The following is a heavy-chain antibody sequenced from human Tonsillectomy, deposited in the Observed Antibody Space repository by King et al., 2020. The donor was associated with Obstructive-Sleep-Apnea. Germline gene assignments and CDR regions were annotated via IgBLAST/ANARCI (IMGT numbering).Heavy chain of an antibody. V-gene: IGHV3-21*01. Sequence: VQLVESGGGLVKPGGSLRLSCAASGFTFSGYTMNWVRQAPGKGLEWDSCISSSSSHMYYADSMKGRFTISRDNAKNSLYLQMNSLRAEDTAVYYCARDLPYYNILTGYYRGSFDIWGQGTMVTVSS. D-gene: IGHD3-9*01. CDR2: ISSSSSHM. CDR3: ARDLPYYNILTGYYRGSFDI. CDR1: GFTFSGYT. J-gene: IGHJ3*02.